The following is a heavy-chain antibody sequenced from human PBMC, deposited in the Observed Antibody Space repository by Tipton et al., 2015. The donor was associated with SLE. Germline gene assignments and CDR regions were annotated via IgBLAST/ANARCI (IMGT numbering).Heavy chain of an antibody. J-gene: IGHJ3*02. CDR1: GGSISTTEYY. Sequence: TLSLTCTVSGGSISTTEYYWGWLRQPPGKGLEWIGSIYYSGHTYYNPSLKSRVTISVDTAKNQFSLKLTSVTAADTAVYFCVRDLSYYDFWSGYFVHGAFDIWGQGTMVTVSS. D-gene: IGHD3-3*01. V-gene: IGHV4-39*07. CDR3: VRDLSYYDFWSGYFVHGAFDI. CDR2: IYYSGHT.